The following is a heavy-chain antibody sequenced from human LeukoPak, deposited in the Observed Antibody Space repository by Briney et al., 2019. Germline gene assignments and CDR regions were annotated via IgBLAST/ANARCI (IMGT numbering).Heavy chain of an antibody. CDR2: IYYSGST. J-gene: IGHJ4*02. CDR1: GGSISSSSYY. V-gene: IGHV4-39*07. CDR3: ARGRILRYFVFDY. Sequence: SETPSLTCTVSGGSISSSSYYWGWIRQPPGKGLGWIGSIYYSGSTYYNPSLKSRVTISVDTSKNQFSLKLSSVTAADTAVYFCARGRILRYFVFDYWGQGTLVTVSS. D-gene: IGHD3-9*01.